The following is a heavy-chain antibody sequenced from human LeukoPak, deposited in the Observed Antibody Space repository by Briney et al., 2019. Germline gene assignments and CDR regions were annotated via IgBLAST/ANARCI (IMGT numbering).Heavy chain of an antibody. Sequence: ASVKVSCKASGGTFSSYAISWVRQAPGQGLEWMGGIIPIFGTANYAQKFQGRVTITADESTSTAYMELSSLRSEDTAVYYCAIAVVPAAPMGDWFDPWGQGTLVTVPS. D-gene: IGHD2-2*01. CDR3: AIAVVPAAPMGDWFDP. V-gene: IGHV1-69*13. CDR1: GGTFSSYA. CDR2: IIPIFGTA. J-gene: IGHJ5*02.